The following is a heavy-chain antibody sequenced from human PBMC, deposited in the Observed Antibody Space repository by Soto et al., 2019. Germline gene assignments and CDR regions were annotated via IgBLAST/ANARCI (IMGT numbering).Heavy chain of an antibody. J-gene: IGHJ5*02. D-gene: IGHD2-8*01. CDR3: ARDTGMAGSFDT. Sequence: GVSLRLSCAASGFTFSTYSMNWARQAPGKGLEWSAYISIGSTTIFYADSVKGRFTISRDNTKSSLYLQMNSLRDEDTAGYYCARDTGMAGSFDTWGQGSLVTVCS. CDR2: ISIGSTTI. CDR1: GFTFSTYS. V-gene: IGHV3-48*02.